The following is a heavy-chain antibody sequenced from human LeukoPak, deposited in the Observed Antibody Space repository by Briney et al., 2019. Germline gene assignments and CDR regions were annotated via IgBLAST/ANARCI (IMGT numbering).Heavy chain of an antibody. Sequence: GGSLRLSCAASGLTFNNYALTWSRQAPGKGLEWVSSISGRGGNTYYADSVKGRFTISRDDSKNTLFLQMNSLRAEDTAVYYCATGYSDSLRSPLDSWGQGTLVTVSS. CDR2: ISGRGGNT. CDR1: GLTFNNYA. V-gene: IGHV3-23*01. J-gene: IGHJ5*01. D-gene: IGHD3-22*01. CDR3: ATGYSDSLRSPLDS.